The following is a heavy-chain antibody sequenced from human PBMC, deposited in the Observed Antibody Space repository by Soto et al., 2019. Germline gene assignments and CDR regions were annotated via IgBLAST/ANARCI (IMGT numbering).Heavy chain of an antibody. J-gene: IGHJ4*02. D-gene: IGHD4-17*01. V-gene: IGHV5-51*01. CDR1: GYTFTSQW. CDR2: IYPSDSDT. CDR3: ARIYGLIDY. Sequence: GXSLKISCKGSGYTFTSQWIGWVRQMPGKGLEWMGIIYPSDSDTRYSPSFQGQVTISVDKTISTAYLQWSSLKASDTAMYYCARIYGLIDYWGQGTQVTVSS.